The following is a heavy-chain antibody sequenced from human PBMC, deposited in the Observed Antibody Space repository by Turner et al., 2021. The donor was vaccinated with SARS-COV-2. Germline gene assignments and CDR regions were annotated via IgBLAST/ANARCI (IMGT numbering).Heavy chain of an antibody. V-gene: IGHV3-23*01. CDR3: AKDRGGYFYY. Sequence: VQLLESGGGLVQPGGSLRLSCAASGFTFSSYAMSWVRQAPGKGLERGSAISGSGGSTYYEESVKGRFTISRDNSKNTLYLQMNSLRAEEKAVYYCAKDRGGYFYYWGQGTLVTVSS. J-gene: IGHJ4*02. CDR1: GFTFSSYA. D-gene: IGHD2-15*01. CDR2: ISGSGGST.